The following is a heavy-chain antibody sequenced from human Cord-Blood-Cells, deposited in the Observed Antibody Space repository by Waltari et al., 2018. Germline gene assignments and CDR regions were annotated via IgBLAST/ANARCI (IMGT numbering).Heavy chain of an antibody. J-gene: IGHJ4*02. CDR2: INHSGST. CDR1: GGSFSGYY. V-gene: IGHV4-34*01. D-gene: IGHD1-26*01. Sequence: QVQLQQWGAGLLKLSETLSLTCAVYGGSFSGYYWRWIRQPPGKGLEWIGEINHSGSTNYNPSLKSRVTISVDTSKNQFSLKLSSVTAADTAVYYCARGHPQWELYYFDYWGQGTLVTVSS. CDR3: ARGHPQWELYYFDY.